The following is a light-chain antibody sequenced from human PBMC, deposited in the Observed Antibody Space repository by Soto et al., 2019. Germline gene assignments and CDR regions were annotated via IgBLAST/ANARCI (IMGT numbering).Light chain of an antibody. CDR1: QSISSY. V-gene: IGKV1-39*01. J-gene: IGKJ4*01. CDR3: QQSYSTPT. CDR2: AAS. Sequence: DIQMTQSPSSLSASVGDRVTITSRASQSISSYLNWYQQKPGKAPKLLIYAASSLQSGVPSRFSGSGSGTEFTLTISSLQPEDFATYYCQQSYSTPTFGGGTKVEIK.